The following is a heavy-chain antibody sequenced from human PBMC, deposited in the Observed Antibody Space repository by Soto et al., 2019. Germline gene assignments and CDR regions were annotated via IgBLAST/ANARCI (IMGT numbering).Heavy chain of an antibody. Sequence: QVQLVESGGGVVQPGRSLRLSCAASGFTFSSYGMHWVRQAPGKGLEWVAVIWYDGSNKYYADSVKGRITISRDNSKNTLYLQMNSLRAEDTAVYYCARDALSSWYFYYYYYMDVWGKGTTVTVSS. D-gene: IGHD6-13*01. CDR1: GFTFSSYG. CDR2: IWYDGSNK. J-gene: IGHJ6*03. CDR3: ARDALSSWYFYYYYYMDV. V-gene: IGHV3-33*01.